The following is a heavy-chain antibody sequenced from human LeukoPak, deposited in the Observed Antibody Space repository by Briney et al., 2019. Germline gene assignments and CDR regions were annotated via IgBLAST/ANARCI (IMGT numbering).Heavy chain of an antibody. CDR2: MNPNSGNT. Sequence: ASVKVSCKASGYTFTSYDINWVRQATGQGLEWMGWMNPNSGNTGYAQKIQGRVTMTRNTSISTAYMELSSLRSEDTAVYYCARGHGYGDHPDYYYYYGMDVWGQGTTVTVSS. D-gene: IGHD4-17*01. CDR1: GYTFTSYD. J-gene: IGHJ6*02. V-gene: IGHV1-8*01. CDR3: ARGHGYGDHPDYYYYYGMDV.